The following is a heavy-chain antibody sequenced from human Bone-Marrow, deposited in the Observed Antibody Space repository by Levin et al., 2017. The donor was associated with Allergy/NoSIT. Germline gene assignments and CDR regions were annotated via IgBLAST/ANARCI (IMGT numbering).Heavy chain of an antibody. J-gene: IGHJ6*02. CDR2: ISGSGGST. CDR3: AKACRVAGPNYYYYGMDV. D-gene: IGHD6-19*01. V-gene: IGHV3-23*01. Sequence: GESLKISCAASGFTFSSYAMSWVRQAPGKGLEWVSAISGSGGSTYYADSVKGRFTISRDNSKNTLYLQMNSLRAEDTAVYYCAKACRVAGPNYYYYGMDVWGQGTTVTVSS. CDR1: GFTFSSYA.